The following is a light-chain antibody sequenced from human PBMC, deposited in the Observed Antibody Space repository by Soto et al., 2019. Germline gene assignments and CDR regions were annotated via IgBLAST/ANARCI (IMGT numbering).Light chain of an antibody. Sequence: QSALAQPASVSGSPGQSSAISYTGTGSDVGGYNYVSWYQQHPGKAPKLLISEVSIRPSGVSDRFSGSKSGNTASLTISGLQTEDEADYYCSSFTSAYTFVFGSGTKVTVL. J-gene: IGLJ1*01. CDR3: SSFTSAYTFV. CDR2: EVS. V-gene: IGLV2-14*01. CDR1: GSDVGGYNY.